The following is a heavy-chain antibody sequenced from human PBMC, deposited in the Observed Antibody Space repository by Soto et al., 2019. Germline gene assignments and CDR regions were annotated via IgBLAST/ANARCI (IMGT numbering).Heavy chain of an antibody. CDR1: GGSFSGYY. V-gene: IGHV4-34*01. J-gene: IGHJ5*02. CDR2: INHSGST. D-gene: IGHD2-2*03. CDR3: ARGMDIVVVPAAIVAWFDP. Sequence: QVQLQQWGAGLLKPSETLSLTCAVYGGSFSGYYWSWIRQPPGKGLEWIGEINHSGSTNYNPSLKGRVTISVDTSKNQFSLKLSSVTAADTAVYYCARGMDIVVVPAAIVAWFDPWGQGTLVTVSS.